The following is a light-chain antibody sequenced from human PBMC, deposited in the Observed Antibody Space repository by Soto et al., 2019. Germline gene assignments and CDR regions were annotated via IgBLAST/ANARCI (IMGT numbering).Light chain of an antibody. J-gene: IGKJ1*01. CDR2: DAS. V-gene: IGKV3-11*01. CDR3: QQRGNWWT. CDR1: QSVSSY. Sequence: EIVLTQSPATLSLSPGEIATLSCRASQSVSSYLAWYQQKPGQAPRLLIYDASNRATGIPARYSRSGSGTDFTLTISSLEPEDFAVYSCQQRGNWWTFGQRPKVALK.